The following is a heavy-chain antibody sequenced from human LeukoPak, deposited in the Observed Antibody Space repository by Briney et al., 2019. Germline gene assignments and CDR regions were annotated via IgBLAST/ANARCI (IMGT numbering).Heavy chain of an antibody. V-gene: IGHV1-2*02. D-gene: IGHD3-22*01. CDR1: GYTFTGYY. CDR3: AREAMIVVVTLGY. CDR2: INPNSGGT. Sequence: RASVKVSCKASGYTFTGYYMYWVRQAPGQGLEWMGWINPNSGGTNYAQKFQGRVTMTRDTSISTAYMELSRLRSDDTAVYYCAREAMIVVVTLGYWGQGTLVTVSS. J-gene: IGHJ4*02.